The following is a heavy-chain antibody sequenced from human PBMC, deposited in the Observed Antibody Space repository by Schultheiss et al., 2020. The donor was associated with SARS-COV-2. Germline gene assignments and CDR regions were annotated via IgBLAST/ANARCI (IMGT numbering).Heavy chain of an antibody. V-gene: IGHV4-31*03. Sequence: SETLSLTCTVSGGSISSGGYYWSWIRQHPGKGLEWIGYIYYSGSTYYNPSLKSRVTISVDTSKNQFSLKLSSVTAADTAVYYCARVTDYDFYLNWFDPWGLGTLVTVSS. CDR3: ARVTDYDFYLNWFDP. J-gene: IGHJ5*02. CDR2: IYYSGST. CDR1: GGSISSGGYY. D-gene: IGHD3-3*01.